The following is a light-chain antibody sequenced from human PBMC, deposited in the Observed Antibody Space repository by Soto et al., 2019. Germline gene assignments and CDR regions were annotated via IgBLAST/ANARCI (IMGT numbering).Light chain of an antibody. CDR3: QQYNNWPWT. CDR2: GAS. CDR1: QGFSSD. Sequence: EIVMTQSPATLSVSPGERATLSCRASQGFSSDLAWYQHRPGQAPRLLIYGASSRATGVPARFSGSGSGTEFSLTISALQSEDFGVYYCQQYNNWPWTFGQGTKVEI. J-gene: IGKJ1*01. V-gene: IGKV3-15*01.